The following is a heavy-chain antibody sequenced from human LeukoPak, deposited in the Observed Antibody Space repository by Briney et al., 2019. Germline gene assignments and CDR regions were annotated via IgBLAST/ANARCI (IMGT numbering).Heavy chain of an antibody. CDR3: VRIRGELGRPFFFDY. CDR2: IYRSGST. V-gene: IGHV4-38-2*02. J-gene: IGHJ4*02. CDR1: GYSISSGYY. D-gene: IGHD3-16*01. Sequence: SETLSLTCIVSGYSISSGYYWGWIRQPPGKGLEWIGSIYRSGSTYYNPSLKSRVTISVDTSKNQFSLKLSSVTAADTAVYYCVRIRGELGRPFFFDYWGQGTLVTVSS.